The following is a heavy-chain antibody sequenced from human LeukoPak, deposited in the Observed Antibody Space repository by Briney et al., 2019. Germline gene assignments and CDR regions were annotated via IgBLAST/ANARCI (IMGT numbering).Heavy chain of an antibody. CDR3: AKMVREFYTISYYFDY. D-gene: IGHD2-8*01. CDR1: GFTFSNYP. CDR2: IWYDGANE. J-gene: IGHJ4*02. V-gene: IGHV3-33*06. Sequence: PGGSLRLSCAASGFTFSNYPMQWVRQAPGKGLEWVALIWYDGANEYYADSVKGRFTISRDNSKNTLYLQMNSLRVEDTAVYYCAKMVREFYTISYYFDYWGQGTLVTVSS.